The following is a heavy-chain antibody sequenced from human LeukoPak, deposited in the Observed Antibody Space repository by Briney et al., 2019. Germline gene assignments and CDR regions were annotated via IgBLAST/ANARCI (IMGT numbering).Heavy chain of an antibody. CDR1: GGSFSGYY. J-gene: IGHJ4*02. D-gene: IGHD3-3*01. V-gene: IGHV4-59*12. Sequence: PSETLSLTCAVYGGSFSGYYWSWIRQPPGKGLEWIAYIHYSGTTNYNPSLKSRVTISLDTSKNQFSLKLSSVTAADTAVYYCACWGYDFPLNWGQGTLVTVSS. CDR2: IHYSGTT. CDR3: ACWGYDFPLN.